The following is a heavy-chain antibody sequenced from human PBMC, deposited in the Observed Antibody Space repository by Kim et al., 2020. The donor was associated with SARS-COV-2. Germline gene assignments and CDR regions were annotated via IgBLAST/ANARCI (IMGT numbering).Heavy chain of an antibody. J-gene: IGHJ5*02. CDR1: GYTFTGYY. V-gene: IGHV1-2*02. CDR2: INPNSGGT. D-gene: IGHD2-2*01. Sequence: ASVKVSCKASGYTFTGYYMHWVRQAPGQGLEWMGWINPNSGGTNYAQKFQGRVTMTRDTSISTAYMELSRLRSDDTAVYYCARSYYCSSTSCYEYWFDPWGQGTLVTVSS. CDR3: ARSYYCSSTSCYEYWFDP.